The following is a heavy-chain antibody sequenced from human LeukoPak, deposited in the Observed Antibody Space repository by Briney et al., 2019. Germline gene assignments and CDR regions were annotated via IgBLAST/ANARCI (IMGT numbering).Heavy chain of an antibody. CDR3: AKGQGYGGNTAFDY. CDR2: ISGSGGST. Sequence: GGSLRLSCAASGFTFSSYAMHWVRQAPGKGLEWVSAISGSGGSTYYADSVKGRFTISRDNSKNTLYLQMNSLRAEDTAVYYCAKGQGYGGNTAFDYWGQGTLVTVSS. CDR1: GFTFSSYA. V-gene: IGHV3-23*01. D-gene: IGHD4-23*01. J-gene: IGHJ4*02.